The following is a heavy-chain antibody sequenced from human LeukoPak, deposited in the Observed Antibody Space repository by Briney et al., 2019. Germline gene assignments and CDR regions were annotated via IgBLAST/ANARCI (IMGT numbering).Heavy chain of an antibody. CDR2: INHSGST. CDR1: GGSFSGYY. D-gene: IGHD3-3*01. Sequence: SETLSLTCAVYGGSFSGYYWSWIRQPPGKGLEWIGEINHSGSTDYNPSLKSRVTISVDTSKNQFTLKLSSVTAADTAVYYCARGLRFLEWFSYFDYWGQGTLVTVSS. V-gene: IGHV4-34*01. CDR3: ARGLRFLEWFSYFDY. J-gene: IGHJ4*02.